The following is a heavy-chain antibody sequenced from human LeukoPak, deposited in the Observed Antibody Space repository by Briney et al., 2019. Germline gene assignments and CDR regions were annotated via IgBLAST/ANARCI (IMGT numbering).Heavy chain of an antibody. J-gene: IGHJ4*02. CDR2: IYYSGSN. CDR1: GFTFSSYW. D-gene: IGHD3-9*01. CDR3: ARRAILTGSDY. V-gene: IGHV4-39*01. Sequence: GSLRLSCAASGFTFSSYWMSWIRQPPGKGLEWIGSIYYSGSNYDNPSLKSRVTISLDTSKNQFSLKLNSLTAAATAVYYCARRAILTGSDYWRGGTLVSVSS.